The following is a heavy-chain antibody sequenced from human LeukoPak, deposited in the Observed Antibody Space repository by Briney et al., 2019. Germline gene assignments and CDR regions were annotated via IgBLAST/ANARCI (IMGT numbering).Heavy chain of an antibody. J-gene: IGHJ6*02. CDR2: IYSGGST. CDR3: ARDRYGSGSSTYYYYGMDV. V-gene: IGHV3-66*01. CDR1: GFTVSSNY. D-gene: IGHD3-10*01. Sequence: GGSLRLSCAASGFTVSSNYMSWVRQAPGKGLEWVSVIYSGGSTYYADSVKGRFTISRDNSKNTLYLQMNSLRAEDTAVYYCARDRYGSGSSTYYYYGMDVWGQGTTVTVSS.